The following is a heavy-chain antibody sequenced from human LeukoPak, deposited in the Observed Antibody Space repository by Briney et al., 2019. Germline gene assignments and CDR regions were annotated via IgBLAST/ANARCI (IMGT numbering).Heavy chain of an antibody. V-gene: IGHV4-38-2*02. CDR3: ARPRGRWLHDFDY. CDR1: GYSISSGYY. CDR2: IYHSGST. D-gene: IGHD5-24*01. Sequence: PSETLSLTCTVSGYSISSGYYWAWIRQPPGKGLEWIGSIYHSGSTYYNPSLKSRVTISVDTSKNQFSLNLNSVTAADTAVYYCARPRGRWLHDFDYWGQGILVTVSS. J-gene: IGHJ4*02.